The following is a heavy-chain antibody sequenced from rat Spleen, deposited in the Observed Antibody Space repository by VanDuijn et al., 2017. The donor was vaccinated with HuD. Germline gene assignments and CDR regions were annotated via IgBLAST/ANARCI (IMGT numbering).Heavy chain of an antibody. J-gene: IGHJ3*01. CDR1: GFTFSTAW. V-gene: IGHV6-6*01. CDR2: IKAKSNNYAT. CDR3: AWEGAFAY. Sequence: EVQLVESGGGLVQPGRSLKLSCVASGFTFSTAWMYWYRQFPEKRLEWVARIKAKSNNYATDYTESVKGRFTISRDDSKSSIYLQMNNLKEEDTAIYYCAWEGAFAYWGQGTLVTVSS. D-gene: IGHD1-11*01.